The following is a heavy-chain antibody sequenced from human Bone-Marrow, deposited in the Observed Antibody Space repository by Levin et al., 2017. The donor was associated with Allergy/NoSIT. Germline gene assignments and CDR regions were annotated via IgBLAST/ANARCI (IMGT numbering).Heavy chain of an antibody. V-gene: IGHV3-49*04. J-gene: IGHJ6*02. D-gene: IGHD3-10*01. CDR3: TRDLTYYYGSGSYYEGDQYYYYGMDV. CDR1: GFTFGDYA. CDR2: IRSKAYGGTT. Sequence: GGSLRLSCTASGFTFGDYAMSWVRQAPGKGLEWVGFIRSKAYGGTTEYAASVKGRFTISRDDSKSIAYLQMNSLKTEDTAVYYCTRDLTYYYGSGSYYEGDQYYYYGMDVWGQGTTVTVSS.